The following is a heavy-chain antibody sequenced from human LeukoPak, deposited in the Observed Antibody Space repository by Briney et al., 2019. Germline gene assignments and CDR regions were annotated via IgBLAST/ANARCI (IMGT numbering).Heavy chain of an antibody. D-gene: IGHD1-26*01. J-gene: IGHJ4*02. CDR1: GYTFTGYY. Sequence: ASVKVSCKASGYTFTGYYMHWVRQAPGQGLEWMGWINPNSGGTNYAQKFQGRVTMTRDTSISTAYMELSRLRSDDTAVYYCAREGDIVGATTIDYWGQGTLVIVSS. CDR3: AREGDIVGATTIDY. V-gene: IGHV1-2*02. CDR2: INPNSGGT.